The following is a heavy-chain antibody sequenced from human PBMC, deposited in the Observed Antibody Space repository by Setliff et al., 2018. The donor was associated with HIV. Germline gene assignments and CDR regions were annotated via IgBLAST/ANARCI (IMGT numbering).Heavy chain of an antibody. J-gene: IGHJ3*01. Sequence: HPGGSLRLSCAASGFAFNAYTMVWVRQAPGKGLEWISSISSSGRTIHYADSVKGRFTISRDNAKNSLYLQMNSLRAEDTAVYYCARDRVVGATLDPLDLWGQGTMVTVSS. D-gene: IGHD1-26*01. CDR1: GFAFNAYT. CDR3: ARDRVVGATLDPLDL. CDR2: ISSSGRTI. V-gene: IGHV3-48*03.